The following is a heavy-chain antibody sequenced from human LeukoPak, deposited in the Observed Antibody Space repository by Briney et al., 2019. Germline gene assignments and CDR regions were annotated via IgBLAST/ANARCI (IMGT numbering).Heavy chain of an antibody. CDR2: IIPTLDVA. Sequence: EASVTVSCKASGDNFSSYVITWVRQAPGQGLEWMGRIIPTLDVANFAQKFKGRVTITADRSTNTAHLELSSLKSEDTAIYYCTREGVYTPDPSSYHRHAFDVWGKGTVVIVSS. V-gene: IGHV1-69*04. D-gene: IGHD3-16*01. CDR3: TREGVYTPDPSSYHRHAFDV. J-gene: IGHJ3*01. CDR1: GDNFSSYV.